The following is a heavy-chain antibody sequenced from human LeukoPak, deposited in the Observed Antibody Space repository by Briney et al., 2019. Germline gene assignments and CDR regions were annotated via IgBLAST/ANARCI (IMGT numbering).Heavy chain of an antibody. J-gene: IGHJ4*02. CDR2: ISYDGSNK. D-gene: IGHD3-9*01. CDR3: ARDGSHYDILTGYLYYFDY. CDR1: GFTFSSYA. Sequence: GSLRLSCAASGFTFSSYAMHWVRQAPGKGLEWVAVISYDGSNKYYADSVKGRFTISRDNSKNTLYLQMNSLRAEDTAVYYCARDGSHYDILTGYLYYFDYWGQGTLVTVSS. V-gene: IGHV3-30*04.